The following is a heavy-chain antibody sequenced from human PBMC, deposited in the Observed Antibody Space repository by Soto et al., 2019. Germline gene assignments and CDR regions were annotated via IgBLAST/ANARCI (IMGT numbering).Heavy chain of an antibody. CDR1: GFIFKMYW. V-gene: IGHV3-74*01. Sequence: GGSLSLSCAASGFIFKMYWMHWVRQIPGKGLVWISRIYNDGTYSDYADSVRGRFTISRDNVNDTLYLQMNNLRAEDSGLYYCTRGPRPISTGTGAYWGQGTQVTSPQ. CDR2: IYNDGTYS. D-gene: IGHD3-10*01. J-gene: IGHJ4*02. CDR3: TRGPRPISTGTGAY.